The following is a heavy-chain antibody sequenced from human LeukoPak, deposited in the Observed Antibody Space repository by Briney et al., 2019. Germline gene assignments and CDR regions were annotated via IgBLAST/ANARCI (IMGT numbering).Heavy chain of an antibody. Sequence: LETLSLTCTVSGGSISSNPYYWGWIRQPPGKGLGWFGSTFFNGTTFYNPSLKSRVTMSIGTSKNQISLKVTSVTAAATAVYYCARDGETVDSIGYYYANDAFDVWGQGTMVTVSS. CDR2: TFFNGTT. CDR1: GGSISSNPYY. D-gene: IGHD3-22*01. CDR3: ARDGETVDSIGYYYANDAFDV. J-gene: IGHJ3*01. V-gene: IGHV4-39*07.